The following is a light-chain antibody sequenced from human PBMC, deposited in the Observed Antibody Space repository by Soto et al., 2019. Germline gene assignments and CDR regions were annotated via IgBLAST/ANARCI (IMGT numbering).Light chain of an antibody. J-gene: IGLJ2*01. Sequence: QAVVTQPPSASGAPGQRVTISCSGSSSNIGSNYVYWYQQLPGTAPKLLIYRNNQRRSGVPDRFSGSKSGTSVSLAISGLRSEDEGNYYCAAWDDSLSGVLFGGGTKLNVL. CDR1: SSNIGSNY. CDR3: AAWDDSLSGVL. V-gene: IGLV1-47*01. CDR2: RNN.